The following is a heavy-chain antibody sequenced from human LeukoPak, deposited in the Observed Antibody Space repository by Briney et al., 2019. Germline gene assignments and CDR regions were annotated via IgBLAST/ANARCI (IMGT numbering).Heavy chain of an antibody. V-gene: IGHV6-1*01. CDR2: TYYRSKWYN. J-gene: IGHJ2*01. CDR1: GDSVSSNSAA. CDR3: ARGHTSKYYYDSSGYYLRYFDL. Sequence: SQTLSLTCAISGDSVSSNSAAWNWIRQSPSRGLEWLGRTYYRSKWYNDYAVSVKSRITINPDTSKNQFSLQLNSVTPEDTAVYYCARGHTSKYYYDSSGYYLRYFDLWGRGTLVTVSS. D-gene: IGHD3-22*01.